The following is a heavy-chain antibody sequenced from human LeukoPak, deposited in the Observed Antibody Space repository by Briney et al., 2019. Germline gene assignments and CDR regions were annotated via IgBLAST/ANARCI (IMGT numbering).Heavy chain of an antibody. D-gene: IGHD3-16*02. CDR1: EFTFSSYS. J-gene: IGHJ4*02. Sequence: GGSLRLSCAASEFTFSSYSMNWVRQAPGKGLEWVSSISSSSSYIYYADSVKGRFTISRDNAKNSLYLQMNSLRAEDTAVYYCARDLGLRLGELSLEAPDYWGQGTLVTVSS. CDR3: ARDLGLRLGELSLEAPDY. V-gene: IGHV3-21*01. CDR2: ISSSSSYI.